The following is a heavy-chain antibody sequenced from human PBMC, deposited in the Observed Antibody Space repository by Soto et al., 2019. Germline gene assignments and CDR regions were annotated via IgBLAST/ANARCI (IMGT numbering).Heavy chain of an antibody. Sequence: GGSLRLSCAASGFTFSSYAMSWVRQAPGKGLEWVSAISGSGGSTYYADSVKGRFTISRDNSKNTLYLQMNSLRAEDTAVYYWAKPPLINEYSNYMEVWGKGTTVTVSS. J-gene: IGHJ6*03. V-gene: IGHV3-23*01. CDR3: AKPPLINEYSNYMEV. CDR1: GFTFSSYA. D-gene: IGHD4-4*01. CDR2: ISGSGGST.